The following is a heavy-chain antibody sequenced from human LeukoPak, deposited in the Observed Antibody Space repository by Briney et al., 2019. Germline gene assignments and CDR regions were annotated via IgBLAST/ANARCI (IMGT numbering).Heavy chain of an antibody. V-gene: IGHV3-9*01. CDR1: GFTFDDYA. J-gene: IGHJ4*02. Sequence: GGSLRLSCAASGFTFDDYAMHWVRQAPGKGLEWVSGISWNSGSIGYADSVKGRFTISRDNAKNSLYLQMSSLRAEDTALYYCARAARPKLRFLDFDYWGQGTLLTVSS. D-gene: IGHD3-3*01. CDR3: ARAARPKLRFLDFDY. CDR2: ISWNSGSI.